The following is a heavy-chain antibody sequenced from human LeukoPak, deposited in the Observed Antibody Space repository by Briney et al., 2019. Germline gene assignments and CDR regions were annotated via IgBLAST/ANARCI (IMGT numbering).Heavy chain of an antibody. V-gene: IGHV4-59*01. CDR1: GGSIDSYY. Sequence: SETLSLTCTVSGGSIDSYYWSWIRQPPGKGLEWIGYIYYTGSTEYHPSLKSRVTISLDTSKNQLSLKLTSVTAADTAVYYCARVYQSAEYSIDYWGQGNLVSVSS. J-gene: IGHJ4*02. CDR2: IYYTGST. D-gene: IGHD2-15*01. CDR3: ARVYQSAEYSIDY.